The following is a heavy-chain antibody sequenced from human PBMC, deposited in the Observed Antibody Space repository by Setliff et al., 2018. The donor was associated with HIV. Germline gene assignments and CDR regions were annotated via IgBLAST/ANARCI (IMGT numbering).Heavy chain of an antibody. Sequence: GASVKVSCKASGYTFTSDYIHWVRQAPGQGLEWMGGFDPEDGETIYAQKFQGRVTMTEDTSTDTAYMELSSLRSEDTAVYYCARVRYCSGGSCYGGEYWFDPWGQGTLVTVSS. J-gene: IGHJ5*02. CDR3: ARVRYCSGGSCYGGEYWFDP. V-gene: IGHV1-24*01. CDR2: FDPEDGET. D-gene: IGHD2-15*01. CDR1: GYTFTSDY.